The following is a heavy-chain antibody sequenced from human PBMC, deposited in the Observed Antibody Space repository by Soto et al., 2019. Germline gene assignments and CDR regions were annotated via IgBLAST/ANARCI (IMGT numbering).Heavy chain of an antibody. D-gene: IGHD3-10*01. Sequence: SETLSLTCTVSGGSISSYYWSWIRQPPGKRLEWIGYIYYSGSTNYNPSLKSRVTISVDTSKNQFSLKLSSVTAADTAVYYCARQVVRGVIIKSPRFDPWGQGTLVTVSS. CDR1: GGSISSYY. J-gene: IGHJ5*02. CDR2: IYYSGST. V-gene: IGHV4-59*08. CDR3: ARQVVRGVIIKSPRFDP.